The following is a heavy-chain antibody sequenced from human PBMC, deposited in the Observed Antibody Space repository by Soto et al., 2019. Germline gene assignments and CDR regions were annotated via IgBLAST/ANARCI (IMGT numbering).Heavy chain of an antibody. CDR3: TAENYDILTGYMAWLDP. D-gene: IGHD3-9*01. CDR2: IKSKTDGGTT. CDR1: GFTFSNAW. Sequence: PGGSLRLSCAASGFTFSNAWMSWVRQAPGKGLEWVGRIKSKTDGGTTDYAAPVKGRFTISRDDSKNTLYLQMNSLKTEDTAVYYCTAENYDILTGYMAWLDPWGQGTLVTVSS. V-gene: IGHV3-15*01. J-gene: IGHJ5*02.